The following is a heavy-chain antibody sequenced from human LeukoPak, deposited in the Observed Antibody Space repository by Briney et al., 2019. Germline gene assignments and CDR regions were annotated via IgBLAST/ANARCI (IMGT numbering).Heavy chain of an antibody. CDR1: GGSISSGDYY. J-gene: IGHJ3*02. D-gene: IGHD3-16*02. CDR3: ARGRQADYDYVWGSYRVDAFDI. V-gene: IGHV4-30-4*08. Sequence: SQTLSLTCTASGGSISSGDYYWSWSRQPPGKGLEWIVYIYYSGSTYYNPSLKSRVTISVDTSKNQFSLKLSSVTAADTAVYYCARGRQADYDYVWGSYRVDAFDIWGQGTMVTVSS. CDR2: IYYSGST.